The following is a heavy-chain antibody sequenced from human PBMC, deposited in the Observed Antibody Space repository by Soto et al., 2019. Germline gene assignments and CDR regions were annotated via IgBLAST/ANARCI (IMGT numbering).Heavy chain of an antibody. J-gene: IGHJ6*02. Sequence: ASVKVSCKASGYTFTSYGISWVRQAPGQGLEWMGWISAYNGNTNYAQKLQGRVTMTTDTTTSTAYMELSSLSSDDTAVYYCTGMEQYCSGGSCYNTPQGYYGMDVWGQGTTVTVSS. V-gene: IGHV1-18*01. CDR1: GYTFTSYG. CDR3: TGMEQYCSGGSCYNTPQGYYGMDV. CDR2: ISAYNGNT. D-gene: IGHD2-15*01.